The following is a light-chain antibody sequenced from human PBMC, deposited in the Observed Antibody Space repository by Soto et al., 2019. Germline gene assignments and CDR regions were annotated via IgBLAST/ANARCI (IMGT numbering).Light chain of an antibody. J-gene: IGLJ3*02. Sequence: QSVLTQPPSVSGAPGQRVTISCTGSSSNIGAGYDVHWYQHLPGTAPKLLIYANTNRPSGVPDRFSGSRSGTLASLAITGLQAEDEADYYCQAYDSSLSAVVFGGGTKLTVL. CDR2: ANT. CDR3: QAYDSSLSAVV. V-gene: IGLV1-40*01. CDR1: SSNIGAGYD.